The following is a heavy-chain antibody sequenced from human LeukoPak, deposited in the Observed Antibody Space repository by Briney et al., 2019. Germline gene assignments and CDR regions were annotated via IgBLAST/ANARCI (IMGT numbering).Heavy chain of an antibody. CDR1: GGSISSYY. J-gene: IGHJ6*02. CDR2: IYTSGST. CDR3: ARDQRYDFWSGYPATSSYYNGMDV. D-gene: IGHD3-3*01. Sequence: SETLSLTCTVSGGSISSYYWSWIRQPAGKGLEWIGRIYTSGSTNYNPSLKSRVTMSVDTSTNKFSLKMSSVTAADTAVYYCARDQRYDFWSGYPATSSYYNGMDVWGQGTTVTVSS. V-gene: IGHV4-4*07.